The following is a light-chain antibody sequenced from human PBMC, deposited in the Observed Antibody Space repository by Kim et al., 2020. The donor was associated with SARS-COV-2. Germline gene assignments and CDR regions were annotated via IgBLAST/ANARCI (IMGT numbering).Light chain of an antibody. V-gene: IGKV2-30*01. J-gene: IGKJ1*01. Sequence: DVVMTQSPLSLPVTLGQPASISCRSSRSLVFSDGNTYLTWFQQRPGQSPRRLIYRVSNRDSGVPDRFSGSGSGTDFTLKISRVEAEDVGIYYCMEGTHWRTFGQGTKVDIK. CDR3: MEGTHWRT. CDR1: RSLVFSDGNTY. CDR2: RVS.